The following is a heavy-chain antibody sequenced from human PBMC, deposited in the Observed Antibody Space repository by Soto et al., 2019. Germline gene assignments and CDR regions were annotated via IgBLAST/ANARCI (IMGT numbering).Heavy chain of an antibody. CDR3: AKDSDTLRFLEWLFDY. Sequence: GGSLRLSCAASGFTFSSYGMHWVRQAPGKGLEWVAVISYDGSNKYYADSVKGRFTISRDNSKNTLYLQMNSLRAEDTAVYYCAKDSDTLRFLEWLFDYWGQGTLVTVSS. V-gene: IGHV3-30*18. CDR1: GFTFSSYG. J-gene: IGHJ4*02. D-gene: IGHD3-3*01. CDR2: ISYDGSNK.